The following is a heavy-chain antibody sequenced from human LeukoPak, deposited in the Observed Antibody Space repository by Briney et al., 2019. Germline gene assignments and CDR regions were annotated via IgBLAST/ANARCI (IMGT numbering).Heavy chain of an antibody. Sequence: GGSLRLSCAASGFTFSNYGMHWVRQAPGKGLEWVAIISYDGSNEYYADSVKGRFTISRDNSKNTLYLQMNSLRAEDTAVFYCAKDGFTVAVHFDYWGQGTLVTVSS. V-gene: IGHV3-30*18. CDR1: GFTFSNYG. J-gene: IGHJ4*02. CDR2: ISYDGSNE. CDR3: AKDGFTVAVHFDY. D-gene: IGHD6-19*01.